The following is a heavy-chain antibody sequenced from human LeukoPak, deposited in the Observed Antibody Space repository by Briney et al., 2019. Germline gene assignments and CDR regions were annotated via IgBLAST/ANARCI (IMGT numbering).Heavy chain of an antibody. V-gene: IGHV1-69-2*01. D-gene: IGHD6-6*01. Sequence: GASVKVSCKASGYTFTDYYMHWVQQAPGKGLEWMGRVDPEDGETIYAEKFQGRVTITADTSTDTAYMELSSLRSEDTAVYYCARGEQLAGFLYFQHWGQGTLVTVSS. CDR2: VDPEDGET. CDR1: GYTFTDYY. J-gene: IGHJ1*01. CDR3: ARGEQLAGFLYFQH.